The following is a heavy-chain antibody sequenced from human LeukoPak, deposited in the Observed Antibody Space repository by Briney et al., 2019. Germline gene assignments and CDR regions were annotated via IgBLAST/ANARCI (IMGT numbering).Heavy chain of an antibody. CDR1: GFTFSSYG. J-gene: IGHJ4*02. CDR3: ANALDTDGSTDY. D-gene: IGHD5-18*01. CDR2: IRYDGSNK. Sequence: GGSLRLSCAASGFTFSSYGMHWVRQAPGKGLEWVAFIRYDGSNKYYADSVKGRFTISRDNSKNTLYLQMNSLRAEDTAVYYCANALDTDGSTDYWGQGTLVTVSS. V-gene: IGHV3-30*02.